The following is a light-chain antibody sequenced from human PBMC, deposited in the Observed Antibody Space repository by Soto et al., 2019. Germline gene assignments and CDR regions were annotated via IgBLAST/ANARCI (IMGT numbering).Light chain of an antibody. V-gene: IGKV3-20*01. CDR1: QSVNLN. CDR3: QQYGGSPFT. Sequence: EIMMTQSPGTLSVSPGEGATLSCTASQSVNLNLAWYQQKPGQPPRLLLYGASTRATGVPDRFSGTGSGTDFALTISRLETDDSAVYYCQQYGGSPFTFGPGTKVDIK. CDR2: GAS. J-gene: IGKJ3*01.